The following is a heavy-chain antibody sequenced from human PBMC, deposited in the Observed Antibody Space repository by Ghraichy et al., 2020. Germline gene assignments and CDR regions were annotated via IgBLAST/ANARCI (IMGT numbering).Heavy chain of an antibody. J-gene: IGHJ4*02. CDR3: ARGRDYYDISGKFDS. Sequence: SQTLSLTCTVSGGSISTYYWNWVRQPAGQGLEWIVRIQTRGSTSYNPSLRSRVTMSLDTSKNQFSLKLTSLTAADSAVYYCARGRDYYDISGKFDSWGQGTLVTVSS. CDR2: IQTRGST. D-gene: IGHD3-22*01. V-gene: IGHV4-4*07. CDR1: GGSISTYY.